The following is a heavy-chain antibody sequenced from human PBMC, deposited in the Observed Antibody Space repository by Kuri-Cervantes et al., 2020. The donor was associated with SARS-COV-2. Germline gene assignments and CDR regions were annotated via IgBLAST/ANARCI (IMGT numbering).Heavy chain of an antibody. Sequence: LSLTCSASGFTVSSNYMSWVRQAPGKGLEWVSVIYSCGSTYYADSVKGRFTISRDNSKNTLYLQMNSLRAEDTAVYYCAKDPFYDFWSGRYYDYWGQGTLVTVSS. CDR1: GFTVSSNY. CDR3: AKDPFYDFWSGRYYDY. CDR2: IYSCGST. J-gene: IGHJ4*02. D-gene: IGHD3-3*01. V-gene: IGHV3-53*01.